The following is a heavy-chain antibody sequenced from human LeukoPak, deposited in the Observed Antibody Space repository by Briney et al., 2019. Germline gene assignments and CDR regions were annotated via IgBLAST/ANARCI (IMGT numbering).Heavy chain of an antibody. D-gene: IGHD2-2*01. Sequence: SETLSLTCTVSGGSISSSSYYWGWIRQPPGKGLEWIGSIYYSGSTYYNPSLKSRVTISVDTSKNQFSLKLSSVTAADTAVYYCARVRSANVVVPAARFDYWGQGTLVTVSS. CDR3: ARVRSANVVVPAARFDY. J-gene: IGHJ4*02. V-gene: IGHV4-39*01. CDR1: GGSISSSSYY. CDR2: IYYSGST.